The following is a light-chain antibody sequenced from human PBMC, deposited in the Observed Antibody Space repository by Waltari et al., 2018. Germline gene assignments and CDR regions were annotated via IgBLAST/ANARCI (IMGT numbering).Light chain of an antibody. Sequence: CRASQTISGSWLTWYQQKPGQAPRLLIYGASSRVTAIPDRFSGSGSGTDFTLTISRLEPEDFAVYYCQQYDGSSVTFGGGTKVEIK. CDR3: QQYDGSSVT. J-gene: IGKJ4*01. V-gene: IGKV3-20*01. CDR1: QTISGSW. CDR2: GAS.